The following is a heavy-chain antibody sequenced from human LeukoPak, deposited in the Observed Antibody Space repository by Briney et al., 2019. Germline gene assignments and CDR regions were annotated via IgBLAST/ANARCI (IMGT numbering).Heavy chain of an antibody. Sequence: GGSLRLSCAASGLTFSDYYMSWIRQAPGKGLEWVSYIRSSGSTIYYADSVKGRFTISRDNAKNSLYLQMNSLRAEDTAVYYCARALYYDSSGYLYYFDYWGQGTLVTVSS. CDR3: ARALYYDSSGYLYYFDY. J-gene: IGHJ4*02. CDR1: GLTFSDYY. V-gene: IGHV3-11*01. D-gene: IGHD3-22*01. CDR2: IRSSGSTI.